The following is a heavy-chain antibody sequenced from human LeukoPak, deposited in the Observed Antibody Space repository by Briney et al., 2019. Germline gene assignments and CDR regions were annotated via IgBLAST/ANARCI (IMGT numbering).Heavy chain of an antibody. CDR1: GGSISSGGYY. CDR3: ARVGELLGGSFDY. J-gene: IGHJ4*02. CDR2: IYYSGST. V-gene: IGHV4-31*03. D-gene: IGHD1-26*01. Sequence: SETLSLTCTVSGGSISSGGYYWSWVRQHPGKGLEWIGYIYYSGSTYYNPSLKSRVTISVDTSKNQFSLKLSSVTAADTAVYYCARVGELLGGSFDYWGQGTLVTVSS.